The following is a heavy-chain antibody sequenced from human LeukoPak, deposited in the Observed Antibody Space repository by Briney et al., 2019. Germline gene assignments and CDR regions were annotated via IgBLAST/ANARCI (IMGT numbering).Heavy chain of an antibody. CDR2: ISTPHNLI. V-gene: IGHV3-48*04. D-gene: IGHD3-22*01. CDR1: GFTFSSYG. Sequence: GGSLRLSCAASGFTFSSYGMHWVRRAPGKGLEWVSYISTPHNLIKYADSVRGRFTISMDSGKNSVHLQLNSLRAEDTAVYYCAREQWFRWEYWGQGVLVTVSS. J-gene: IGHJ4*02. CDR3: AREQWFRWEY.